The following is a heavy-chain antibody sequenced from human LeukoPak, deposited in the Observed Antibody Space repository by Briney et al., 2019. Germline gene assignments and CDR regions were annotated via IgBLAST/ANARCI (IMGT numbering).Heavy chain of an antibody. J-gene: IGHJ4*02. CDR3: ARMTNDQLVHLYYFDY. Sequence: SETLSLTCAVYGGSFSGYYWSWIRQPPGKGLEWIGEINHSGSTNYNPSLKSRVTISVDTSKNQFPLKLSSVTAADTAVYYCARMTNDQLVHLYYFDYWGQGTLVTVSS. V-gene: IGHV4-34*01. D-gene: IGHD6-13*01. CDR1: GGSFSGYY. CDR2: INHSGST.